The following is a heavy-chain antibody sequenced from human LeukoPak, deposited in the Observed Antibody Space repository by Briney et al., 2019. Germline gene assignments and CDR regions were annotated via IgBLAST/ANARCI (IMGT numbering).Heavy chain of an antibody. D-gene: IGHD2-21*02. CDR3: ASKWYCGCDWYYQIYF. CDR1: GFTFSTYV. V-gene: IGHV3-30*03. Sequence: GRSLRLSCAASGFTFSTYVMHWVRQAPGKGLEWVALISSDENNKYYADSVKGRFAISRDNSKNTLYLQMNSLRAEDTALYYCASKWYCGCDWYYQIYFWGQGTLVTVSS. CDR2: ISSDENNK. J-gene: IGHJ4*02.